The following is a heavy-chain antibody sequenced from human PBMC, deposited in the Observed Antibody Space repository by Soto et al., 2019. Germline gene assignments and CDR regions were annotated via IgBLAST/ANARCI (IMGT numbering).Heavy chain of an antibody. D-gene: IGHD3-22*01. CDR2: IIPIFGTA. V-gene: IGHV1-69*01. CDR1: GGTFSSYA. CDR3: ARPNYYDSSGYYHSRGFDP. J-gene: IGHJ5*02. Sequence: QVQLVQSGAEVKKPGSSVKVSCKASGGTFSSYAISWVRQAPGQGLEWMGGIIPIFGTANYAQKFQGRVTITADESTSPAYMELSSLRSEDTAVYYCARPNYYDSSGYYHSRGFDPWGQGTLVTVSS.